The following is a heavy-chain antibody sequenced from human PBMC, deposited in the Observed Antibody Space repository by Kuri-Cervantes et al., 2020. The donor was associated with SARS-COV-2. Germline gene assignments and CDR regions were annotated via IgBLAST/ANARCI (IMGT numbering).Heavy chain of an antibody. CDR2: ISSSGSTI. V-gene: IGHV3-11*01. D-gene: IGHD2-8*02. J-gene: IGHJ3*02. Sequence: LSLTCTVSGGSISSGDYYWSWIRQAPGKGLEWVSYISSSGSTIYYADSVKGRFTISRDNSKNTLYLQMNSLRAEDTAVYYCANTPLVDAFDIWGQGTMVTVSS. CDR1: GGSISSGDYY. CDR3: ANTPLVDAFDI.